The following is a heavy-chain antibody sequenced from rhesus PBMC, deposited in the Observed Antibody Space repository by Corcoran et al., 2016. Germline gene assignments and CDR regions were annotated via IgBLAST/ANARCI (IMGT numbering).Heavy chain of an antibody. CDR1: GFTLSSYG. D-gene: IGHD2-21*01. CDR2: ISYDGSKK. Sequence: EVQLVESGGGLVQPGGSVRLSCAASGFTLSSYGLHWVRQAPGKGLARVAVISYDGSKKYYEEYVKDRITISRDNSKNMLDLKMDNLTLEDTALYYCAGSEYCTGSGCDGDDAFDFWGQGLRVTVSS. J-gene: IGHJ3*01. CDR3: AGSEYCTGSGCDGDDAFDF. V-gene: IGHV3-54*02.